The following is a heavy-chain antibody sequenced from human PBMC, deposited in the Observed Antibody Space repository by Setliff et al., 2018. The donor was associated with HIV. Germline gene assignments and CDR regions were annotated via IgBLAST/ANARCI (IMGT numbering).Heavy chain of an antibody. CDR2: INQDGNEK. D-gene: IGHD2-15*01. CDR1: GFTFSTYW. CDR3: ARDAVVEVTNEADH. V-gene: IGHV3-7*01. J-gene: IGHJ4*02. Sequence: GGSLRLSCAASGFTFSTYWMSWVRQAPGKGLEWVANINQDGNEKYYVDSVKGRFTISRDNGKNSLYLQLNSLRAEDTAVYYCARDAVVEVTNEADHWGQGTLVTVSS.